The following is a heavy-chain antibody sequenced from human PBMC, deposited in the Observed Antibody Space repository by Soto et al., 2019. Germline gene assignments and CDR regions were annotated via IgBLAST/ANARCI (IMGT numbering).Heavy chain of an antibody. Sequence: VGSLRLSCAASGFNFSGSVIHWVRQASGKGLEWVGRIRSKANNYATGYAASVKGRFTISRDDSKNTAYLQMNSLKSEDTAVYYCSRLVVWGQGSLVIVSS. CDR3: SRLVV. D-gene: IGHD2-15*01. CDR2: IRSKANNYAT. V-gene: IGHV3-73*01. J-gene: IGHJ4*02. CDR1: GFNFSGSV.